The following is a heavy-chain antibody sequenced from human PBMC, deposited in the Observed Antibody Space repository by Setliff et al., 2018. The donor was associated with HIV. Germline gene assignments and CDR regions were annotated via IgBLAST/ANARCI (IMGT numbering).Heavy chain of an antibody. J-gene: IGHJ4*02. CDR2: IYTSGST. D-gene: IGHD3-3*01. Sequence: TLSLTCTVSGGSISSYYWSWIRQPAGKGLEWIGHIYTSGSTNYNPSLKSRVTISVDTSKNQFSLKLRSVTAADTAVYYCARGPGDLRFLEWLPPFDYWGQGTLVTVSS. CDR1: GGSISSYY. CDR3: ARGPGDLRFLEWLPPFDY. V-gene: IGHV4-4*07.